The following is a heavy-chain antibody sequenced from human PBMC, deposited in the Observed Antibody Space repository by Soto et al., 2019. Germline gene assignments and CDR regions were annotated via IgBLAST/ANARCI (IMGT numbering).Heavy chain of an antibody. CDR1: GGSISSSSYY. J-gene: IGHJ4*02. V-gene: IGHV4-39*01. CDR3: ARHAGDIVLVPAAYFDY. D-gene: IGHD2-2*01. Sequence: SETLSLTCTVSGGSISSSSYYWGWIRQPPGKGLEWIGSIYYSGSTYYNPSLKSRVTISVDTSKNQFSLKLSSVTAADTAVYYCARHAGDIVLVPAAYFDYWGQGTLVTVS. CDR2: IYYSGST.